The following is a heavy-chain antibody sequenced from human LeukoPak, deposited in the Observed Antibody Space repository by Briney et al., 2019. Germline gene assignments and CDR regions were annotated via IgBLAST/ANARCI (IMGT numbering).Heavy chain of an antibody. CDR2: ISGSGGET. CDR3: AKAPGTATAARYFEY. J-gene: IGHJ4*02. Sequence: GGSLRLSCAASGFTFSNAWMSWVRQAPGKGLEWVSVISGSGGETNYAASVKGRFTISRDNSKNTLYLQMNSLRAEDTAVYHCAKAPGTATAARYFEYWGQGTLVTVSS. CDR1: GFTFSNAW. D-gene: IGHD1-1*01. V-gene: IGHV3-23*01.